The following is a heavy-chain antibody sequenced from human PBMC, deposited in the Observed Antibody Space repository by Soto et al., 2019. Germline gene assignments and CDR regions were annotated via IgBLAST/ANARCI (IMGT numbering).Heavy chain of an antibody. V-gene: IGHV1-69*13. CDR3: ARDQGMVAATFYYYFDY. CDR1: GGTFSSYA. Sequence: WASVKVSCKASGGTFSSYAISWVRQAPGQGLEWMGGIIPIFGTANYAQKFQGRVTITADESTSTAYMELSSLRSEDTAVYYCARDQGMVAATFYYYFDYWGQGTLVTVSS. CDR2: IIPIFGTA. D-gene: IGHD2-15*01. J-gene: IGHJ4*02.